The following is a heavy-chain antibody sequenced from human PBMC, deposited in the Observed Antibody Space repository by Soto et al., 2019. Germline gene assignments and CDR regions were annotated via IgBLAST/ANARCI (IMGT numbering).Heavy chain of an antibody. CDR3: ARDNSRLPRLGMDV. J-gene: IGHJ6*02. CDR1: GDSVSSNSAA. Sequence: SQTLSLTCVISGDSVSSNSAAWNWIRQSPSRGLEWLGRTYYRSRWYNDYAVSVRSRITVNADTSKNQFSLQLNSVTPEDTAVYYCARDNSRLPRLGMDVWGQGTTVTVSS. V-gene: IGHV6-1*01. CDR2: TYYRSRWYN. D-gene: IGHD2-15*01.